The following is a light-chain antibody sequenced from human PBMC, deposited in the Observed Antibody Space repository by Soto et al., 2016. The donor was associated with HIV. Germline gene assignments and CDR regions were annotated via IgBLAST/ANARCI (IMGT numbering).Light chain of an antibody. V-gene: IGKV1-39*01. CDR1: QMINTY. Sequence: DIQMTPSPSSLSASIGDRVTITCRASQMINTYLNWYQQKPGKAPKLLIYAASSLQVGVPPRFSGSASGTDFSLTISNLRPEDFATYYCQQSDSIPLTFGQGHDWRL. CDR3: QQSDSIPLT. J-gene: IGKJ5*01. CDR2: AAS.